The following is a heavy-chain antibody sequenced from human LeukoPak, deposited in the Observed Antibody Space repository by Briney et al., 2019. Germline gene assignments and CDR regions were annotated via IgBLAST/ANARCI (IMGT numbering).Heavy chain of an antibody. CDR2: INPNSGGT. D-gene: IGHD3-10*01. CDR1: EYTFTGYY. CDR3: ARVARFGELLYYYFDY. Sequence: GASVKVSCKASEYTFTGYYMHWVRQAPGQGLEWMGRINPNSGGTNYAQKFQGRVTMTRNTSISTAYMELSRLRSDDTAVYYCARVARFGELLYYYFDYWGQGTLVTVSS. J-gene: IGHJ4*02. V-gene: IGHV1-2*06.